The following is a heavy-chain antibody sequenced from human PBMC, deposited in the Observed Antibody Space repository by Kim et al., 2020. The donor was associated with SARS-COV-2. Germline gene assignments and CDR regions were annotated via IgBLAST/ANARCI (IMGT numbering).Heavy chain of an antibody. CDR3: ASLEDDIVVVPAAMIPMDV. CDR2: IYYSVST. V-gene: IGHV4-39*01. D-gene: IGHD2-2*01. J-gene: IGHJ6*04. CDR1: GGSISSSSYY. Sequence: SETLSLTCTVSGGSISSSSYYWGWIRQPPGKGLEWIGSIYYSVSTYYNPSLKSRGTISVDTSKNQFSLKLSSVTAADTAVYYCASLEDDIVVVPAAMIPMDVWGKGTTVTVSS.